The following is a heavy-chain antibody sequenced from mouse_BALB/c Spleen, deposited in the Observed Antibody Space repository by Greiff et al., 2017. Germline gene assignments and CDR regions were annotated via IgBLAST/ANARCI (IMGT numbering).Heavy chain of an antibody. CDR2: INPSSGYT. V-gene: IGHV1-4*01. CDR3: ARTPNYAMDY. Sequence: VQLQESGAELARPGASVKMSCKASGYTFTSYTMHWVKQRPGQGLEWIGYINPSSGYTNYNQKFKDKATLTADKSSSTAYMQLSSLTSEDSAVYYCARTPNYAMDYWGQGTSVTVSS. CDR1: GYTFTSYT. J-gene: IGHJ4*01.